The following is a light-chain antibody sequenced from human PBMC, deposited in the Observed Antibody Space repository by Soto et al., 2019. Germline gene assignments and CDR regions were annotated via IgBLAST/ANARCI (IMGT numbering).Light chain of an antibody. Sequence: EIVLTQSPAILSVSPGESVTLSCRASQGIGDTLAWYQQKPGQTPRLLIYDTSIRATGVPARFSGSRSGTDFTLTISRLEPEDFAVYYCQHYDTLSFGQGTRLEIK. CDR2: DTS. CDR3: QHYDTLS. J-gene: IGKJ5*01. CDR1: QGIGDT. V-gene: IGKV3D-11*03.